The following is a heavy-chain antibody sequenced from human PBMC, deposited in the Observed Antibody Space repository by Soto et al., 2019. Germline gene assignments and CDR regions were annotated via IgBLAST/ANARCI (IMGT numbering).Heavy chain of an antibody. CDR3: ARDLEAAGVDY. CDR2: IIPILGIA. D-gene: IGHD6-13*01. Sequence: SVKVSCKASGGTFSSYTISWVRQAPGQGIELMGRIIPILGIANYAQKFQGRVTITSDKSTSTAYMELRSLRSVDSALYYCARDLEAAGVDYWGQGTLVTVSS. CDR1: GGTFSSYT. J-gene: IGHJ4*02. V-gene: IGHV1-69*04.